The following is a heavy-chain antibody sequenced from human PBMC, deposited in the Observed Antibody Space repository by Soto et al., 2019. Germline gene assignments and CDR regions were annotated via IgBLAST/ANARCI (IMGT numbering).Heavy chain of an antibody. Sequence: LRLSCAASGFTFSSYAMSWVRQAPGKGLEWVSAISGSGGSTYYADSVKGRFTISRDNSKNTLYLQMNSLRAEDTAVYYCAKDRAYCGGDCYSGNWFDPWGQGTLVTVSS. CDR3: AKDRAYCGGDCYSGNWFDP. CDR2: ISGSGGST. D-gene: IGHD2-21*02. J-gene: IGHJ5*02. CDR1: GFTFSSYA. V-gene: IGHV3-23*01.